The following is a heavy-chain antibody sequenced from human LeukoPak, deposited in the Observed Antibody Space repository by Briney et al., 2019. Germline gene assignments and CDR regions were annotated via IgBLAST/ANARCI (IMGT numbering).Heavy chain of an antibody. Sequence: PGGSLRLSNASSGLTVSNYAMSWVRQAPGKGLEWVSTISNTGSDTYYADSVKGRFTISRDNSENTLYLQMNNLRAEDTAIHYCAKVPYSDYGSGRPPFMDVWGQGTTVAVSS. D-gene: IGHD3-10*01. CDR1: GLTVSNYA. V-gene: IGHV3-23*01. CDR2: ISNTGSDT. CDR3: AKVPYSDYGSGRPPFMDV. J-gene: IGHJ6*02.